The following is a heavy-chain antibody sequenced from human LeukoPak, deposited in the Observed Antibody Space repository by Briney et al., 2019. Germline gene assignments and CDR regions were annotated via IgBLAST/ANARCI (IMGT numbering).Heavy chain of an antibody. CDR3: AKGTTYYDILTGYGYPYYFDY. J-gene: IGHJ4*02. Sequence: PGGSLRLPCAASGFTFISYAMTWVRQAPGKGLEWVSAISGSGGSRYYADSVKGRFTISRDNSKNTLYLQMNSLRAEDTAIYYCAKGTTYYDILTGYGYPYYFDYWGQGTLVTVSS. D-gene: IGHD3-9*01. CDR1: GFTFISYA. V-gene: IGHV3-23*01. CDR2: ISGSGGSR.